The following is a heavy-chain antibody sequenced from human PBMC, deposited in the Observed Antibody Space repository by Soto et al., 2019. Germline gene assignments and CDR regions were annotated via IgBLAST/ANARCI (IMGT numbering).Heavy chain of an antibody. D-gene: IGHD4-17*01. V-gene: IGHV3-23*01. CDR2: ISGSGGST. CDR1: VFTFCRSA. J-gene: IGHJ4*02. Sequence: GSLRLSCAASVFTFCRSAMSWVRQAPGKGLEWVSAISGSGGSTYYADSVKGRFTISRDNSKNTLYLQMNSLRAEDTAVYYCAKDAGSLYGDNWYWGQGTLVTVSS. CDR3: AKDAGSLYGDNWY.